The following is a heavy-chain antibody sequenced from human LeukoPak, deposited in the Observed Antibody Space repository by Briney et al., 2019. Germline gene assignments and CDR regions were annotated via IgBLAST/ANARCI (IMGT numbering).Heavy chain of an antibody. CDR1: GGTFNNYA. V-gene: IGHV1-69*06. J-gene: IGHJ3*02. Sequence: SVKVSCKASGGTFNNYAISWVRQAPGQGLEWMGGIIPISDTANDAQKFKGRVTITADKSTSTVYMELSSLRSEDTAVYYCAREDDTGRYMGDDAFDIWGQGTMVTVSS. CDR2: IIPISDTA. D-gene: IGHD1-26*01. CDR3: AREDDTGRYMGDDAFDI.